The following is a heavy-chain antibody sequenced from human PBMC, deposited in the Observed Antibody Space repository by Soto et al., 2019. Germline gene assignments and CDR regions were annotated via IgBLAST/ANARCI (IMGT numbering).Heavy chain of an antibody. V-gene: IGHV3-30*04. CDR3: VAGHYGSGSYADY. CDR2: ISYDGNNK. CDR1: GFTFSSCA. J-gene: IGHJ4*02. Sequence: QVQLVESGGGVVQPGRSLRLSCAASGFTFSSCAMHWVRQPPGKGLEWVAVISYDGNNKYYADSVKGRFTISRDNSENTLYLQMNSLRAEDTAVYYCVAGHYGSGSYADYWGQGTLVTVSS. D-gene: IGHD3-10*01.